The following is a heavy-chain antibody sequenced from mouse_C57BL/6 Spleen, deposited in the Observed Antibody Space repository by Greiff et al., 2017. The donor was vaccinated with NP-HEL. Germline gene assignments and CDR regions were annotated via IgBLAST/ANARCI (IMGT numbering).Heavy chain of an antibody. CDR1: GYTFTSYW. J-gene: IGHJ3*01. CDR3: EAYDYDGGAFAY. CDR2: IHPNSGST. D-gene: IGHD2-4*01. V-gene: IGHV1-64*01. Sequence: QVQLQQPGAELVKPGASVKLSCKASGYTFTSYWMHWVKQRPGQGLEWIGMIHPNSGSTNYNEKFKSKATLTVDKSSSTAYMQLSSLTSEDSAVYYCEAYDYDGGAFAYWGQGTLVTVSA.